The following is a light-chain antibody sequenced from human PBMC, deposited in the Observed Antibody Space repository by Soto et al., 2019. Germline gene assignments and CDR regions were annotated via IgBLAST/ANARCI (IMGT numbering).Light chain of an antibody. V-gene: IGKV3-15*01. Sequence: VLTQSPGTLSLSPGERVTLSCRASESVSTNLAWYQQKAGQAPRLLIYGASTRATGIPARFSGSGSGTDFTLTISRLEPEDFAVYYCQQYNNWPPITFGQGTRLEVK. CDR1: ESVSTN. CDR3: QQYNNWPPIT. CDR2: GAS. J-gene: IGKJ5*01.